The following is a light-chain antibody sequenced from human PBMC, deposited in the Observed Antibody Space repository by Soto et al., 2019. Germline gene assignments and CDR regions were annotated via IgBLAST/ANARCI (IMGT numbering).Light chain of an antibody. Sequence: EIVLTQSPGTLSLSPGERATLSCRASQSVSSSYLAWYQQKPGQAPRLLIYGASSRATGIPDRFSGSGSGTDFTLTISRLEPEDFSVYYCPQYGSSPPLTFGGGTKVEIK. CDR3: PQYGSSPPLT. CDR1: QSVSSSY. CDR2: GAS. J-gene: IGKJ4*01. V-gene: IGKV3-20*01.